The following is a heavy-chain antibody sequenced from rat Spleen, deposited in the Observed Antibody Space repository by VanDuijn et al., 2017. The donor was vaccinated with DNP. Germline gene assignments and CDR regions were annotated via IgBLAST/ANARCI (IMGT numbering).Heavy chain of an antibody. CDR3: ARGSGTYYWYFDF. CDR1: RFTFNSYW. Sequence: EVQLVESGGGLVQPGRSIKLSCAASRFTFNSYWMAWIRQVPGKGLEWVASVPSSGGSTYYPDSVKGRFIISRDNARNTLYLQMNSLRSEDTATYFCARGSGTYYWYFDFWGPGTMVTVSS. CDR2: VPSSGGST. J-gene: IGHJ1*01. V-gene: IGHV5-31*01. D-gene: IGHD5-1*01.